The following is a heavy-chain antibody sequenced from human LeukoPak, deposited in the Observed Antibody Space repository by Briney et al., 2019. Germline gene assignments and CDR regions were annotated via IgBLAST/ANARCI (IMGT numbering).Heavy chain of an antibody. J-gene: IGHJ4*02. D-gene: IGHD2-2*01. V-gene: IGHV3-48*01. CDR3: AKMGVWEVPAAYDFDY. CDR2: ISSSSSTI. Sequence: GGSLRLSCAASGFTFSSYSMNWVRQAPGKGLEWVSYISSSSSTIYYADSVKGRFTISRDNSKNTLYLQMNGLRAEDTAVYYCAKMGVWEVPAAYDFDYWGQGTLVTVSS. CDR1: GFTFSSYS.